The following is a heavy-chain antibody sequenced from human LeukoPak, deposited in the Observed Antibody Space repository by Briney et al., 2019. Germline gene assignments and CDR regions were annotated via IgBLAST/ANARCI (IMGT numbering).Heavy chain of an antibody. D-gene: IGHD6-19*01. CDR2: ISYDGSNK. V-gene: IGHV3-30*18. Sequence: PGRSLRLSCAASGFTFSSYGMRWVRQAPGKGLEWVAVISYDGSNKNYADSVKGRFTISRDNSKNTLYLQMNSLRAENTAVYYCAKDGRPGSGWYYFDYWGQGTLVTVSS. J-gene: IGHJ4*02. CDR3: AKDGRPGSGWYYFDY. CDR1: GFTFSSYG.